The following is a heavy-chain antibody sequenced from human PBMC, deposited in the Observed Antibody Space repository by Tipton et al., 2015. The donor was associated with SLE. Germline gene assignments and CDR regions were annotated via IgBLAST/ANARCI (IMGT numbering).Heavy chain of an antibody. D-gene: IGHD3-10*01. V-gene: IGHV3-74*01. CDR3: ASLLWFRVYYYGMDV. CDR2: INSDGSST. CDR1: GSTFSSYW. Sequence: SLRLSCAASGSTFSSYWMHWVRQAPGKGLVWVSRINSDGSSTSYADSVKGRFTISRDNAKNTLYLQMNSLRAEDTAVYYCASLLWFRVYYYGMDVWGQGTTVTVSS. J-gene: IGHJ6*02.